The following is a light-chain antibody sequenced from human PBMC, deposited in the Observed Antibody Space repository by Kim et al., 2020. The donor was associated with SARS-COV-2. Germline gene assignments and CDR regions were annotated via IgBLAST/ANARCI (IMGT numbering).Light chain of an antibody. CDR1: QSVSPF. V-gene: IGKV3-11*01. Sequence: SVSPGESVTLSCRASQSVSPFVAWYQQKPGQAPRLLIYDASKRATGLPARFGGSGSGTNFTLTISSLEPEDFAVYFCQQRNIWPLTFGQGTKLEI. J-gene: IGKJ2*01. CDR2: DAS. CDR3: QQRNIWPLT.